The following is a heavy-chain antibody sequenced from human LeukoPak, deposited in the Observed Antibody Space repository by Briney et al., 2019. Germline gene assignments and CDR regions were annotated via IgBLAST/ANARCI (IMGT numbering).Heavy chain of an antibody. Sequence: SVKVSCTASGGTFSSYAISWVRQAPGQGLEWMGGIIPIFGTANYAQKFQGRVTITADESTSTAYMELSSLRSEDTAVYYCARDKMAYYYYYMDVWGKGTTVTVSS. CDR1: GGTFSSYA. J-gene: IGHJ6*03. CDR2: IIPIFGTA. D-gene: IGHD5-24*01. CDR3: ARDKMAYYYYYMDV. V-gene: IGHV1-69*13.